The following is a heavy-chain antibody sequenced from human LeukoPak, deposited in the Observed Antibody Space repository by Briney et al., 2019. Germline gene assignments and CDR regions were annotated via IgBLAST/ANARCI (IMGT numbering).Heavy chain of an antibody. V-gene: IGHV4-4*02. J-gene: IGHJ3*02. CDR3: ARDLHRRYDSYRGRSALYI. CDR2: IYHSGST. CDR1: GGSISSSNW. Sequence: SETLSLTCAVSGGSISSSNWWSWVRQPPGKGLEWIGEIYHSGSTNYNPSLKSRVTISVDKSKNQFSLKLSSVTAADTAVYYCARDLHRRYDSYRGRSALYIWGQGTLVTVSS. D-gene: IGHD3-22*01.